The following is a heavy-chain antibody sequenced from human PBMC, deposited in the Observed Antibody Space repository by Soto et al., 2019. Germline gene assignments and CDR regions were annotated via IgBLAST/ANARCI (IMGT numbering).Heavy chain of an antibody. V-gene: IGHV4-31*03. D-gene: IGHD3-10*01. CDR2: IDYSGST. Sequence: QVQLQESGPGLVKPSQTLSLTCTVSGGSISSGGYYWSWIRQHPGKGMEWIGYIDYSGSTYYNPSLQSRVTIAVDTSQNRFSLKLSSVTAADTAVYYCARERVSGIFDYWGQGTLVTVSS. CDR1: GGSISSGGYY. CDR3: ARERVSGIFDY. J-gene: IGHJ4*02.